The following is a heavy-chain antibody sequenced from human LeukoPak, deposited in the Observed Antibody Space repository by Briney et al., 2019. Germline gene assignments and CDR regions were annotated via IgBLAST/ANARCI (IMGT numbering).Heavy chain of an antibody. D-gene: IGHD6-13*01. CDR1: GFTFSSYA. CDR3: AKDRGSPAGTSEYYFDY. V-gene: IGHV3-23*01. CDR2: ISGSGGST. Sequence: PGGSLRLSCAASGFTFSSYAMSWVRQAPGKGLEWVSAISGSGGSTYYTDSVKGRFTISRDNSKNTLYLQMNSLRAEDTAVYYCAKDRGSPAGTSEYYFDYWGQGALVTASS. J-gene: IGHJ4*02.